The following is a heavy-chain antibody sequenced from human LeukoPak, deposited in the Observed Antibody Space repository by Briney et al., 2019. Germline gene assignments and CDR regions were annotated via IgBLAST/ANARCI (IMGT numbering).Heavy chain of an antibody. CDR3: ARDNPGLEAFDI. J-gene: IGHJ3*02. V-gene: IGHV3-23*01. CDR1: GFTFSSYA. D-gene: IGHD1-14*01. CDR2: ISGSGGST. Sequence: GGSLRLSCAASGFTFSSYAMSWVRQAPGKGLEWVSAISGSGGSTYYADSVKGRFTISRDNAKNSLYLQMNSLRAEDTAVYYCARDNPGLEAFDIWGQGTMVTVSS.